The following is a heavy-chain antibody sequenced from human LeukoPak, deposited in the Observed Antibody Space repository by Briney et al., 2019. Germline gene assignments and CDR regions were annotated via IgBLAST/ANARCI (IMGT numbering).Heavy chain of an antibody. CDR2: ISSSSSYI. Sequence: GGSLRLSCAASGFTFSIHGMNWVRQAPGKGLEWVSSISSSSSYIYYADSVKGRFTISRDNAKNSLYLQMNSLRAEDTAVYYCARDYGYYYGSGSPPKDNWFDPWGQGTLVTVSS. J-gene: IGHJ5*02. D-gene: IGHD3-10*01. CDR1: GFTFSIHG. CDR3: ARDYGYYYGSGSPPKDNWFDP. V-gene: IGHV3-21*01.